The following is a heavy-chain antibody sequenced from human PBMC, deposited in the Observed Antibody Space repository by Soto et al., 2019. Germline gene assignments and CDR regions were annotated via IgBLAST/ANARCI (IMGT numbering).Heavy chain of an antibody. V-gene: IGHV1-69*05. CDR1: GGCFSDYA. CDR2: IIPYYGTA. Sequence: GASVKVSCKAPGGCFSDYAMSWVRPAPAQGLEWMGGIIPYYGTANYAQNFQGRVTMTTDASTTTAYMELSNLRSDDTAVYYCARRTSSPRDFCAYSSRGTFVTGSS. D-gene: IGHD6-13*01. J-gene: IGHJ4*02. CDR3: ARRTSSPRDFCAY.